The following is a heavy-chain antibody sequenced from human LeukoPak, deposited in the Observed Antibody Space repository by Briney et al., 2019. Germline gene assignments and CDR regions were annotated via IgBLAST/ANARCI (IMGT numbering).Heavy chain of an antibody. CDR2: IYYSVST. V-gene: IGHV4-59*01. CDR1: GGSLSSDY. J-gene: IGHJ4*02. Sequence: SETLSLTCTVSGGSLSSDYWSWIRQPPGKGLEWMGYIYYSVSTNYNPSLKSRVTISVDTSKNQFSLKRSSVTAADTGVYSCARFKVVAATGYDYWGQGTLVTVSS. CDR3: ARFKVVAATGYDY. D-gene: IGHD2-15*01.